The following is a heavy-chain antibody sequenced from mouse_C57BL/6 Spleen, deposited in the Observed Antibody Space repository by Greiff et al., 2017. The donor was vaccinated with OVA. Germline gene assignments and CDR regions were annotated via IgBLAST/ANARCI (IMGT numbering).Heavy chain of an antibody. CDR1: NCSNLG. D-gene: IGHD1-1*01. CDR2: IHPSDSDT. Sequence: NCSNLGLHWVKQRPGQGLEWIGRIHPSDSDTNYNQKFKGKATLTVDKSSSTAYMQLSSLTSEDSAVYYCAIQITTVRGFAYWGQGTLVTVSA. V-gene: IGHV1-74*01. J-gene: IGHJ3*01. CDR3: AIQITTVRGFAY.